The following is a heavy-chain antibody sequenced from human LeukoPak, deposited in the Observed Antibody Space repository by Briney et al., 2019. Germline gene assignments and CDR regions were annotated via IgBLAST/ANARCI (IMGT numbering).Heavy chain of an antibody. CDR3: ARLLTSGSNIRDWFDP. CDR1: GYSFTSYW. J-gene: IGHJ5*02. D-gene: IGHD3-16*01. V-gene: IGHV5-51*01. CDR2: VYPDDSDT. Sequence: GESLKISCKGSGYSFTSYWIGWVRQMPGKGLEWMAIVYPDDSDTRYNPSFQGQVTVSADKSISTAYLQWRSLKASDTAMYYCARLLTSGSNIRDWFDPWGQGTLVTVSS.